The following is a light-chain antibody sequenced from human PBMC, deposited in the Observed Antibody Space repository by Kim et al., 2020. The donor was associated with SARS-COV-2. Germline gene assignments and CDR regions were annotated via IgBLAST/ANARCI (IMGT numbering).Light chain of an antibody. CDR1: QSVSSY. CDR2: DAS. Sequence: EIVLTQSPATLSVSPGERATLSCRASQSVSSYLAWYQQKPGQAPRLLIYDASNRATGVPARFSGSGSGTDFTLTISSLEPEDFAIYYCQQRSNSPITFGPGTRLEIK. V-gene: IGKV3-11*01. J-gene: IGKJ5*01. CDR3: QQRSNSPIT.